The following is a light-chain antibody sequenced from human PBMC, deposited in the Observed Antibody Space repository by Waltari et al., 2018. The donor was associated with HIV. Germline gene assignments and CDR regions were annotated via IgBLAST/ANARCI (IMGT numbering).Light chain of an antibody. CDR1: QSVSSN. V-gene: IGKV3-15*01. CDR2: GAS. Sequence: EIVMTQSPATLSVSPGERVTLSCRASQSVSSNVAWYQQKPGQAPRLLIYGASTRATGVPARFSGSGSGTEFTLIISSLQSEDFAVYYCQQYTNRPPRTFGQGTKVEVK. J-gene: IGKJ1*01. CDR3: QQYTNRPPRT.